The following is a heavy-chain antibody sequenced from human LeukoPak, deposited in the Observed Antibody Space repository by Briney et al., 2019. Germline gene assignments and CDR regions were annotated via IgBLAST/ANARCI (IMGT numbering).Heavy chain of an antibody. Sequence: GGSLRLSCASSGFTFSSYGMNWVRQAPGKGLEWVAFIRHDGSNKYYADSVKGRFTISRDNSKNTLYLQMNSLRAEDTAVYYCAKDRGGIQLWGDVFDIWGQGTMVTVSS. D-gene: IGHD5-18*01. V-gene: IGHV3-30*02. CDR1: GFTFSSYG. J-gene: IGHJ3*02. CDR3: AKDRGGIQLWGDVFDI. CDR2: IRHDGSNK.